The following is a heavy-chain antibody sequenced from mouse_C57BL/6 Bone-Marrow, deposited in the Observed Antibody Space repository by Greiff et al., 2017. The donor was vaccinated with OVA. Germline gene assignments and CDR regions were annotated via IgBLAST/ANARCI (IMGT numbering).Heavy chain of an antibody. Sequence: EVMLVESGGDLVKPGGSLKLSCAASGFTFSSYGMSWVRQTPDKRLEWVATISSGGSYTYYPDSVKGRFTISRDNAKNTLYLQMSSLKPEDTAMYYCARMVTPFAYWGQGTLVTVSA. J-gene: IGHJ3*01. CDR3: ARMVTPFAY. CDR2: ISSGGSYT. V-gene: IGHV5-6*01. D-gene: IGHD2-2*01. CDR1: GFTFSSYG.